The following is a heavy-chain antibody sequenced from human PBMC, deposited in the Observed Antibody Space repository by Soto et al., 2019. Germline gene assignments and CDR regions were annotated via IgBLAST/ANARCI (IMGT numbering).Heavy chain of an antibody. CDR2: IWYDGSNK. J-gene: IGHJ4*02. V-gene: IGHV3-33*01. Sequence: GGSLRLSCAASGFTFSSYGMHWVRQAPGKGLEWVAVIWYDGSNKYYADSVKGRFTISRDNSKNTLYLQMNSLRAEDTAVDYCARGLKGGYFDYWGQRTLDTVSS. CDR1: GFTFSSYG. D-gene: IGHD2-8*01. CDR3: ARGLKGGYFDY.